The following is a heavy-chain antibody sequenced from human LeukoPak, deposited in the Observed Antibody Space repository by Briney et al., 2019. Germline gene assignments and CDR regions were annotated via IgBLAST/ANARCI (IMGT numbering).Heavy chain of an antibody. J-gene: IGHJ4*02. D-gene: IGHD3-22*01. CDR1: GGSISSYY. Sequence: SETLSLTCTVSGGSISSYYWSWIRQPPGKGLEWIGYIYYSGRTNYNPSLKSRVIISEDTSKNQFSLKLSSVTAADTAVYYCAREGDSGGPGYFDYWGPGTLVTVSS. CDR3: AREGDSGGPGYFDY. V-gene: IGHV4-59*01. CDR2: IYYSGRT.